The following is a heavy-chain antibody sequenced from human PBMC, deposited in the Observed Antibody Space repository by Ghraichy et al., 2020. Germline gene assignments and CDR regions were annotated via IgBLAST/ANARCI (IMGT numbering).Heavy chain of an antibody. Sequence: SVKVSCKASGGTFSSYAISWVRQAPGQGLEWMGRIIPILGIANYAQKFQGRVTITADKSTSTAYMELSSLRSEDTAVYYCARYYSWSGYYDYWGQGTLVTVSS. D-gene: IGHD3-3*01. CDR2: IIPILGIA. V-gene: IGHV1-69*04. CDR1: GGTFSSYA. CDR3: ARYYSWSGYYDY. J-gene: IGHJ4*02.